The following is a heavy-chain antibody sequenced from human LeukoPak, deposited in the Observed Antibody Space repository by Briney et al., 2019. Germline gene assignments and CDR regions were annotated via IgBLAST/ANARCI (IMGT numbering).Heavy chain of an antibody. CDR3: ARGPSSVNVDY. V-gene: IGHV4-59*08. Sequence: PSETLSLTCTVSGGSISSYYWSWIRQPPGKGLEWIGYIYYSGSTNYNPSLKSRVTISVDTSKNQFSLKLSSVTAADTAVYYCARGPSSVNVDYWGQGTLVTVSS. D-gene: IGHD3-22*01. CDR1: GGSISSYY. CDR2: IYYSGST. J-gene: IGHJ4*02.